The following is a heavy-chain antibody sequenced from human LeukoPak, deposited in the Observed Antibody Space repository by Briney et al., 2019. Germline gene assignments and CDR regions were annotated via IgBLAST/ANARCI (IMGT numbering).Heavy chain of an antibody. CDR2: IIPIFGTA. V-gene: IGHV1-69*13. D-gene: IGHD5-18*01. CDR3: ARNLVHLWNVFDF. J-gene: IGHJ3*01. Sequence: ASVKVSCKASGGTFSSYAISWVRQAPGQGLEWMGGIIPIFGTANYAQKFQGRVTITADESTSTAYMELSSLRAEDTAVYHCARNLVHLWNVFDFWGLGTMVTVSS. CDR1: GGTFSSYA.